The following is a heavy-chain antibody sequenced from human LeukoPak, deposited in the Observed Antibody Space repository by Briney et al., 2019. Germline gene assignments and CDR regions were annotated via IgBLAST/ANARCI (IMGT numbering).Heavy chain of an antibody. J-gene: IGHJ6*02. CDR3: ARDLSYCGGDCYSNYYYGMDV. D-gene: IGHD2-21*02. CDR2: ICSGGST. V-gene: IGHV4-39*07. CDR1: GGSISSSPCY. Sequence: SETLSLTCTVSGGSISSSPCYWGWIRQSPGKGLEWFGTICSGGSTYYNPSLKSRVTISVDTSKNQFSLKLSSLTAADTAVYYCARDLSYCGGDCYSNYYYGMDVWGQGTTVTVSS.